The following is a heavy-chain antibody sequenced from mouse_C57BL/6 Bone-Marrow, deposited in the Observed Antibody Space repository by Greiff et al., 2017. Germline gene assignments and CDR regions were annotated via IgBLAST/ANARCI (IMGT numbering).Heavy chain of an antibody. CDR1: GYTFTSYT. CDR2: INPSSGYT. Sequence: QVQLQQSGAELARPGASVKMSCKASGYTFTSYTMHWVKQRPGQGLEWIGYINPSSGYTKYNQKFKDKATLTADKSSSTAYMQLSSLTSEDSAVYYCARPYGNHWYFDVWGTGTTVTVSS. V-gene: IGHV1-4*01. J-gene: IGHJ1*03. CDR3: ARPYGNHWYFDV. D-gene: IGHD2-1*01.